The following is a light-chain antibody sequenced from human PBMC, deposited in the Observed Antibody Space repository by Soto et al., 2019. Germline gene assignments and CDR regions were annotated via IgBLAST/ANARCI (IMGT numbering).Light chain of an antibody. CDR3: SSFEASNNLL. CDR1: GSDVGGYNY. Sequence: QSVLTQPPSASGSPGQSVTISCTGTGSDVGGYNYVSWYQQHPGNAPKLMIYEVSKRPSGVPDRFSGYKSGNTASLTVSGLQVEDEADYYCSSFEASNNLLFGGGTKLTVL. V-gene: IGLV2-8*01. CDR2: EVS. J-gene: IGLJ3*02.